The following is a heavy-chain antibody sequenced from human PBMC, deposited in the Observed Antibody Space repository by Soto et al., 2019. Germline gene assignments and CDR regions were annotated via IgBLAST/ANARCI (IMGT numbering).Heavy chain of an antibody. CDR2: IYYSGST. V-gene: IGHV4-59*08. J-gene: IGHJ4*02. D-gene: IGHD2-15*01. Sequence: QVQLQESGPGLVKPSETLSLTCSVSGGSIGSYYWSWIRQPPGKGLEWIGYIYYSGSTNYNPSLKSRVTISVDTSKNQFSLKLSSVTAADTAVYYCARGGCRQIDHWGQGTLVTVSS. CDR1: GGSIGSYY. CDR3: ARGGCRQIDH.